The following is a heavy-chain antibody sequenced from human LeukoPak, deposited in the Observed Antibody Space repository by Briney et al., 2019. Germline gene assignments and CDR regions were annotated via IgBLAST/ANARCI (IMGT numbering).Heavy chain of an antibody. Sequence: QPGGSLRVSCAASGFTFSSYAMSWVRQAPGKGLERVSAIRGSGGITFYADSVKGRFTISRDNSKNTLYLQMNSLRAEDTAVYYCAKDWQSWSQGYFDYWGQGTLVTVSS. V-gene: IGHV3-23*01. J-gene: IGHJ4*02. CDR1: GFTFSSYA. D-gene: IGHD2-8*01. CDR3: AKDWQSWSQGYFDY. CDR2: IRGSGGIT.